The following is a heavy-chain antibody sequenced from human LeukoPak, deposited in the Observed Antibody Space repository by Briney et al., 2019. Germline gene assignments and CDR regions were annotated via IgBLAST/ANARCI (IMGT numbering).Heavy chain of an antibody. CDR2: IYHSGST. Sequence: PSETLSLTCAVSGGSISSSNWWSWVRQPPGKGLEWIGEIYHSGSTNYNPSLKSRVTISVDTSKNQFSLKLSSVTAADTAVYYCAREPIDSSHYYFDYWGQGTLVTVSS. CDR1: GGSISSSNW. CDR3: AREPIDSSHYYFDY. J-gene: IGHJ4*02. D-gene: IGHD3-22*01. V-gene: IGHV4-4*02.